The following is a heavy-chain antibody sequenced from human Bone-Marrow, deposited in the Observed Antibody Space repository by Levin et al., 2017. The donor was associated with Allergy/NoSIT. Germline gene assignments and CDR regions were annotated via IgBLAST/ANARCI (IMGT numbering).Heavy chain of an antibody. J-gene: IGHJ6*03. D-gene: IGHD3-10*01. CDR2: INHSGST. CDR3: ARLRAYGSGNTPYYYYMDV. V-gene: IGHV4-34*01. Sequence: SSETLSLTCAVYGGSFSGYYWSWIRQPPGKGLEWIGEINHSGSTNYNPSLKSRVTISVDTSKNQFSLKLSSVTAADTAVYYCARLRAYGSGNTPYYYYMDVWGKGTTVTVSS. CDR1: GGSFSGYY.